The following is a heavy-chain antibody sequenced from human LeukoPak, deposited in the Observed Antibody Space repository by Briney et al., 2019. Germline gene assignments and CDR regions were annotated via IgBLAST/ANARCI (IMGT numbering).Heavy chain of an antibody. Sequence: SETLSLTCAVSGCSISSGYYWGWIRQPPGKGLEWIGSIYHSGSTYYNPSLKSRVTISVDTSKNQFSLKLSSVTAADTAVYYCARDGYGDRDDAFDIWGQGTMVTVSS. CDR3: ARDGYGDRDDAFDI. J-gene: IGHJ3*02. CDR1: GCSISSGYY. D-gene: IGHD4-17*01. V-gene: IGHV4-38-2*02. CDR2: IYHSGST.